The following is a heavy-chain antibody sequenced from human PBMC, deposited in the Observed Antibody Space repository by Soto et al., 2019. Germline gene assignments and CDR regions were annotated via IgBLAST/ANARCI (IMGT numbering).Heavy chain of an antibody. D-gene: IGHD6-13*01. J-gene: IGHJ6*02. Sequence: EVQLLESGGGLVQPGGSLRLSCAASGFTFSSYAMSWVRQAPGKGLEWVSAISGSGGSTYYADSVKGRFTISRDNSKNTLYLQRESLRAEDTAVYYCGKDRGYRSSWPYYYCYGMDVWGQGTTGTVSS. V-gene: IGHV3-23*01. CDR2: ISGSGGST. CDR1: GFTFSSYA. CDR3: GKDRGYRSSWPYYYCYGMDV.